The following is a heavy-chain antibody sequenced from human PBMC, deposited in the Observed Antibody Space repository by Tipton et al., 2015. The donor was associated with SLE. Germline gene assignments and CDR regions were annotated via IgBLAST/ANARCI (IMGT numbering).Heavy chain of an antibody. CDR2: ISSRGSSI. CDR1: GFSFSSFE. V-gene: IGHV3-48*03. D-gene: IGHD6-19*01. J-gene: IGHJ6*03. CDR3: ARGPGGWADLFYYYLDV. Sequence: SLRLSCAASGFSFSSFEMNWVRQAPGKRLEWVSYISSRGSSIYYADSVKGRFTISRDNAKNSLYLQMNSLRAEDTAVYYCARGPGGWADLFYYYLDVWGNGTTVTVSS.